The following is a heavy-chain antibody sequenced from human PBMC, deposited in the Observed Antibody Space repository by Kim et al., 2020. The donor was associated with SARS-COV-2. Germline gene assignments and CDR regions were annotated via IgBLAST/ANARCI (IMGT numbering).Heavy chain of an antibody. CDR3: ARGGDLYSSGKDAFDI. J-gene: IGHJ3*02. CDR2: IKQDGNQK. CDR1: GFTFSSYC. V-gene: IGHV3-7*01. Sequence: GGSLRLSCAASGFTFSSYCMTWVRQAPGKGLEWVANIKQDGNQKYYVDSVKGRFTISRDNAKNSLYLQMNSLRAEDTAVYYCARGGDLYSSGKDAFDIGGQGKTVSVSS. D-gene: IGHD6-19*01.